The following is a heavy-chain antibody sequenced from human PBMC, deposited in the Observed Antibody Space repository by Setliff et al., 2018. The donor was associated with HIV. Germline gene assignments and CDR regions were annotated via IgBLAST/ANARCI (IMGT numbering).Heavy chain of an antibody. CDR2: IIPIFGTT. J-gene: IGHJ6*03. Sequence: ASVKVSCKASGGRFSNYGISWVRQAPGQGLEWMGGIIPIFGTTNYAQMFQGRVTMTADESTSTAYMGLSRLRSEDTAVYYCARAVVPTYYDVLTGYVYYMDVWGKGTTVTVSS. V-gene: IGHV1-69*13. D-gene: IGHD3-9*01. CDR1: GGRFSNYG. CDR3: ARAVVPTYYDVLTGYVYYMDV.